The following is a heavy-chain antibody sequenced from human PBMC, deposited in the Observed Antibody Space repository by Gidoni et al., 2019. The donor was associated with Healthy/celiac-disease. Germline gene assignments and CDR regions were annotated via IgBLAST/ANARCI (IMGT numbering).Heavy chain of an antibody. J-gene: IGHJ4*02. CDR3: ATVPLLRYCDWLVY. CDR2: FDPEKGET. CDR1: GYTLTALS. V-gene: IGHV1-24*01. Sequence: QVQLVQSGAEVTKPGASVTVSCTVSGYTLTALSMHWVRQAPGKGVEWMGGFDPEKGETIYAQKLQGRVSMTEDTSTDTEYMELSSLRTEDTAVYYCATVPLLRYCDWLVYWGQGTLVTVSS. D-gene: IGHD3-9*01.